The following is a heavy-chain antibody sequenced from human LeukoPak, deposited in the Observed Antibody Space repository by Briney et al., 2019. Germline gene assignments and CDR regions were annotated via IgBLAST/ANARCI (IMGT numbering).Heavy chain of an antibody. CDR2: ISGGGGGT. J-gene: IGHJ4*02. CDR3: AKTSDYDFWSGSYFDC. Sequence: GGSLRLSCEASGFTFRSYAMSWVRQAPGKGLAWVSAISGGGGGTYYADSVKGRFTISRDNSKNTLYLQMNRLRAEDTAVYYCAKTSDYDFWSGSYFDCWGQGTLVTVSS. V-gene: IGHV3-23*01. CDR1: GFTFRSYA. D-gene: IGHD3-3*01.